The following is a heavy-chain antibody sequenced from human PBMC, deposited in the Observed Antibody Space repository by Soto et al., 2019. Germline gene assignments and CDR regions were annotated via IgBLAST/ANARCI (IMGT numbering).Heavy chain of an antibody. Sequence: SETLSLTFTVSGGPMSSYDWSWIRQPPGTGMEWIGYVYYSGSTKYNPSVKRRLAISVDTSRNQISLQLISVTAADTALDHWARPPRGGSFFSFAYGRQGTLVPVTS. CDR2: VYYSGST. J-gene: IGHJ4*02. CDR1: GGPMSSYD. D-gene: IGHD2-15*01. V-gene: IGHV4-59*01. CDR3: ARPPRGGSFFSFAY.